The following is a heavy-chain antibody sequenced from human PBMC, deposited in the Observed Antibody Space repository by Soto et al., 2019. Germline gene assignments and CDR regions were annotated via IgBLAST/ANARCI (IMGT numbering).Heavy chain of an antibody. CDR3: ARLAASSSADLAY. CDR1: GGSISSYY. J-gene: IGHJ4*02. D-gene: IGHD6-6*01. Sequence: PSETLSLTCTVSGGSISSYYWSWIRQPPGKGLEWIGYIYYSGSTNYNPSLKSRVTISVDTSKNQFSLKLSSVTAADTAVYYCARLAASSSADLAYWGQGTLVTVSS. V-gene: IGHV4-59*08. CDR2: IYYSGST.